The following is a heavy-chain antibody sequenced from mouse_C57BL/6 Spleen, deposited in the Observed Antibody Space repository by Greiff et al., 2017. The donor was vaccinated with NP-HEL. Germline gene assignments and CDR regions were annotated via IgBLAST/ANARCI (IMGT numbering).Heavy chain of an antibody. CDR3: ASLDGSSYGWFAY. Sequence: QVQLKQPGAELVRPGTSVKLSCKASGYTFTSYWMHWVKQRPGQGLEWIGVIDPSDSYTNYNQKFKGKATLTVDTSSSTAYMQLSSLTSEDSAVYYCASLDGSSYGWFAYWGQGTLVTVSA. CDR1: GYTFTSYW. J-gene: IGHJ3*01. CDR2: IDPSDSYT. D-gene: IGHD1-1*01. V-gene: IGHV1-59*01.